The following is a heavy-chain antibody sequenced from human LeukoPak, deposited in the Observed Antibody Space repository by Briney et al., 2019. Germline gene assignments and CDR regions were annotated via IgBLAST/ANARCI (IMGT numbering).Heavy chain of an antibody. D-gene: IGHD2/OR15-2a*01. Sequence: GGSLRLSCAASGFTFSSYGMHWVRQAPGKGLEWVAVISYDGSNKYYADSVKGRFTISRDNSKNTLYLQMNSLRAEDTAVYYCARDRYYPLDYWGQGTLVTVSS. CDR2: ISYDGSNK. J-gene: IGHJ4*02. CDR1: GFTFSSYG. CDR3: ARDRYYPLDY. V-gene: IGHV3-30*03.